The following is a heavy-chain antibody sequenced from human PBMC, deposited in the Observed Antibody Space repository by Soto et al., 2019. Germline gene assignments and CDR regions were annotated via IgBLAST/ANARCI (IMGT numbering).Heavy chain of an antibody. V-gene: IGHV4-30-4*01. D-gene: IGHD3-22*01. CDR2: ISYSGST. J-gene: IGHJ4*02. CDR3: ARDRAHFYESSGRLDL. Sequence: PSETLSLTCSVSGDSMNNGYYFWTWIRQTPGKGLQWIGYISYSGSTFYNPSLKTRLAMSVDTSKNQFSVRLRSVTAADTAVYYCARDRAHFYESSGRLDLWGQGMLVTVSS. CDR1: GDSMNNGYYF.